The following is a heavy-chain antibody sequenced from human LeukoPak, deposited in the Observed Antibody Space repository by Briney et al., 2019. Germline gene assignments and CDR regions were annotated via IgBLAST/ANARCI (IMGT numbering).Heavy chain of an antibody. CDR1: GFTFSSYW. CDR2: INSDGSST. Sequence: GGSLRLSCAASGFTFSSYWMHWVRQAPGRGLVWVSRINSDGSSTSYADSVKGRFTISRDNAKNTLYLQMNSLRAEDTAVYYCAASLPNIVVVPAAKGPFGSWGQGTPVTVSS. J-gene: IGHJ5*02. D-gene: IGHD2-2*01. V-gene: IGHV3-74*01. CDR3: AASLPNIVVVPAAKGPFGS.